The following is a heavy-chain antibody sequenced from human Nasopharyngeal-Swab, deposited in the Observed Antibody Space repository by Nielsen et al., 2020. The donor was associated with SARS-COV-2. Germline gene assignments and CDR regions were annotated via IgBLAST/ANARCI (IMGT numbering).Heavy chain of an antibody. V-gene: IGHV1-46*01. D-gene: IGHD1-1*01. CDR1: GYTFTHYY. CDR3: ARDASSSTAGPTRYFYMDV. Sequence: ASVKVSCKASGYTFTHYYMHWVRQAPGQGLEWMGIIDPSGGSTSYAQKFQGRVTMTRDTSTSTVYMEMSSLRSEDTAVYYCARDASSSTAGPTRYFYMDVWGKGTGHRLL. CDR2: IDPSGGST. J-gene: IGHJ6*03.